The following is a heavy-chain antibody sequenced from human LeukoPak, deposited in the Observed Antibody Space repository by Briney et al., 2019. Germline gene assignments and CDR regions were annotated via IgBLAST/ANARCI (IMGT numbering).Heavy chain of an antibody. Sequence: SETLSLTCAVYGGSFSGYYWSWIRQPPGKGLEWIGYIYYSGSTYYNPSLKSRVTISVDTSKNQFSLKLSSVTAADTAVYYCARMVRGVITRSDAFDIWGQGTMVTVSS. J-gene: IGHJ3*02. D-gene: IGHD3-10*01. CDR3: ARMVRGVITRSDAFDI. CDR1: GGSFSGYY. V-gene: IGHV4-59*12. CDR2: IYYSGST.